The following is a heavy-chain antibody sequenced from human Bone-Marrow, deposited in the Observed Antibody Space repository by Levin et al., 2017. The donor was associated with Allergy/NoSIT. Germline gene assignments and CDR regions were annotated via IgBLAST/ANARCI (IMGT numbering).Heavy chain of an antibody. V-gene: IGHV3-30*18. J-gene: IGHJ3*02. CDR3: AKPYYYDSRGLGDAFDI. CDR2: ISYDGSNK. Sequence: PGGSLRLSCAASGFTFSSYGMHWVRQAPGKGLEWVAVISYDGSNKYYADSVKGRFTISRDNSKNTLYLQMNSLRAEDTAVYYCAKPYYYDSRGLGDAFDIWGQGTMVTVSS. CDR1: GFTFSSYG. D-gene: IGHD3-22*01.